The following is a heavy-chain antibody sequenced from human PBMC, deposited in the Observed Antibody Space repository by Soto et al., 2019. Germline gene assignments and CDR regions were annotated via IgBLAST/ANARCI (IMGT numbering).Heavy chain of an antibody. CDR1: GGSIRSGGNS. V-gene: IGHV4-31*03. CDR2: IYYSGST. J-gene: IGHJ4*02. Sequence: QVQLQESGPGLVKPSQTLSLTCTVSGGSIRSGGNSWSWIRQHSGKGLEWIGYIYYSGSTYYNPSLQSRLTISLHTSKNQFSLKLSSVTAADTAVYYCARGVLRTFDYWGQGTLVTVSS. CDR3: ARGVLRTFDY.